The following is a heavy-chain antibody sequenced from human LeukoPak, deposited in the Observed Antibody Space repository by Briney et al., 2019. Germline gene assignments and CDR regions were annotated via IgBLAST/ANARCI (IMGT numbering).Heavy chain of an antibody. CDR3: ARLRNYYGSGSYYKAFDI. V-gene: IGHV4-59*02. D-gene: IGHD3-10*01. Sequence: PAETLSLTCTVSGGSVSNYYWNWIRQSPGKGLEWIGYIYYTETSYNPSLKSRVTISADTSKNQFSLKLSSVTAADTAVYYCARLRNYYGSGSYYKAFDIWGQGTMVTVSS. J-gene: IGHJ3*02. CDR1: GGSVSNYY. CDR2: IYYTET.